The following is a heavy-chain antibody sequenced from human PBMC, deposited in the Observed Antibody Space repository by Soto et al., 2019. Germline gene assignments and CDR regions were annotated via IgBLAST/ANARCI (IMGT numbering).Heavy chain of an antibody. D-gene: IGHD6-19*01. J-gene: IGHJ4*02. CDR2: IFYSGST. CDR3: ARVGSSGWSPDY. CDR1: GGSISGHY. Sequence: SETLSLTCTVSGGSISGHYWIWIRQPPGEGMEWIGYIFYSGSTTYNPSLKSRVTISVDTSKNQFSLSLSSVTAADTALYYCARVGSSGWSPDYWGPGTLVTVSS. V-gene: IGHV4-59*11.